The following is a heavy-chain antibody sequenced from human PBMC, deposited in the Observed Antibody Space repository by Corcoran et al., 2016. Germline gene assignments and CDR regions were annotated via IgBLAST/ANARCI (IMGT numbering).Heavy chain of an antibody. V-gene: IGHV4-34*01. CDR3: ARGGHIAVAGSYKYNWFDP. J-gene: IGHJ5*02. Sequence: QVQLQQWGAGLLKPSETLSLTCAVYGGSFSGYYWSWIRQPPGKGLEWIGEINHSGSTNYNPSLKSRVTISVDTSKNQFSLKLSSVTAADTAVYYCARGGHIAVAGSYKYNWFDPWGQGTLVTVSS. D-gene: IGHD6-19*01. CDR1: GGSFSGYY. CDR2: INHSGST.